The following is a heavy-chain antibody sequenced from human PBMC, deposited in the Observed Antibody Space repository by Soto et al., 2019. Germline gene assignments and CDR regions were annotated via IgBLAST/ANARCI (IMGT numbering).Heavy chain of an antibody. CDR3: AKIYVYGQGSY. Sequence: EVQLLESGGGLVQPGGSLRLACAASEFAFSSYAMSWVRQAPGKGLQWVSTISERGGDTHYADSVKGRFTISRDNSKNTLYLQMTSLRAEDTAVYYCAKIYVYGQGSYWGQGTLVTVSS. V-gene: IGHV3-23*01. J-gene: IGHJ4*02. CDR1: EFAFSSYA. CDR2: ISERGGDT. D-gene: IGHD3-10*01.